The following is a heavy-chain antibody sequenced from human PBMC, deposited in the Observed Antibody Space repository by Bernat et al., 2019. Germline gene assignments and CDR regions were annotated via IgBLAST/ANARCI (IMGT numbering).Heavy chain of an antibody. V-gene: IGHV4-39*01. Sequence: QLQLQESGPGLVKPSETLSLTCTVSGGSISSRSYYWGWIRQPPGKGLEWIGSIYYSGSTYYNPSLKSRVTISVDTSKNQFSLKLSSVTAADTAVYYCARLVIVVVPWYFDLWGRGTLVTVSS. CDR3: ARLVIVVVPWYFDL. CDR2: IYYSGST. CDR1: GGSISSRSYY. J-gene: IGHJ2*01. D-gene: IGHD2-2*03.